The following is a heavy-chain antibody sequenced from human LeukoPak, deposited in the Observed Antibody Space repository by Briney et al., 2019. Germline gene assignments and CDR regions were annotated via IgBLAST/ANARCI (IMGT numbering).Heavy chain of an antibody. V-gene: IGHV5-51*01. CDR2: TYPGDSDT. CDR1: GYSFTSYW. D-gene: IGHD3-22*01. CDR3: ARLYYYDSSGYSGLGY. Sequence: GESLQISCKGSGYSFTSYWIGWVRQMPGKGLEWMGITYPGDSDTRYSPSFQGQVTISADKSISTAYLQWSSLKASDTAMYYCARLYYYDSSGYSGLGYWGQGTLVTVSS. J-gene: IGHJ4*02.